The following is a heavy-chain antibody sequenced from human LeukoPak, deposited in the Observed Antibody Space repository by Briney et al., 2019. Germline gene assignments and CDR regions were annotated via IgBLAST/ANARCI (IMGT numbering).Heavy chain of an antibody. CDR1: GGSFSGYY. J-gene: IGHJ4*02. V-gene: IGHV4-34*01. D-gene: IGHD3-3*01. CDR2: INHSGST. Sequence: SETLSLTCAVYGGSFSGYYWSWIRQPPGKGLEWIGEINHSGSTNYNPSLKSRVTISVDTSKNQFSLRLSSVTAADTAVYYCARDRWRSYDFWSGPIDYWGEGTLVTVSS. CDR3: ARDRWRSYDFWSGPIDY.